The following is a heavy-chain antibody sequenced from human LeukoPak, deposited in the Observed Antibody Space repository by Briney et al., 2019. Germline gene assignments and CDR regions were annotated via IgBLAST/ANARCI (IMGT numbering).Heavy chain of an antibody. CDR2: IYHSGST. CDR3: ARGTRDGSGSYYHHGFYFDY. V-gene: IGHV4-30-2*01. D-gene: IGHD3-10*01. CDR1: GGSISSGGYS. J-gene: IGHJ4*02. Sequence: PSETLSLTCAVSGGSISSGGYSWSWIRRPPGKGLEWIGYIYHSGSTYYNPSLKSRVTISVDRSKNQFSLKLSSVTAADTAVYYCARGTRDGSGSYYHHGFYFDYWGQGTLVTVSS.